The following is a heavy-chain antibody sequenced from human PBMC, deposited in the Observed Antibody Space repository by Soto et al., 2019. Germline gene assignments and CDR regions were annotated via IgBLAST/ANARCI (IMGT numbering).Heavy chain of an antibody. CDR2: ISGSGGSS. D-gene: IGHD6-13*01. CDR3: AKVTKRAAAGRYEYYKYGMDV. Sequence: GGSLRLSCAAAGFAFSTYAMTWVRQAPGKGLEWVSVISGSGGSSYYAASVKGRFTISRDNSKNTLFLQMNGLRAEDTAVYYCAKVTKRAAAGRYEYYKYGMDVWGQGTTVTVSS. CDR1: GFAFSTYA. V-gene: IGHV3-23*01. J-gene: IGHJ6*02.